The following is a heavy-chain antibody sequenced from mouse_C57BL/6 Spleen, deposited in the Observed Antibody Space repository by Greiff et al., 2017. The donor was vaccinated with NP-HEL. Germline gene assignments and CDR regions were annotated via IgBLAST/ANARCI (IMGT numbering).Heavy chain of an antibody. J-gene: IGHJ1*03. CDR3: ARDRYYGSSYEGYFDV. CDR2: IYPGDGDT. CDR1: GYAFSSSW. D-gene: IGHD1-1*01. Sequence: QVQLKESGPELVKPGASVKISCKASGYAFSSSWMNWVKQRPGKGLEWIGRIYPGDGDTNYNGKFKGKATLTADKSSSTAYMQLSSLTSEDSAVYFCARDRYYGSSYEGYFDVWGTGTTVTVSS. V-gene: IGHV1-82*01.